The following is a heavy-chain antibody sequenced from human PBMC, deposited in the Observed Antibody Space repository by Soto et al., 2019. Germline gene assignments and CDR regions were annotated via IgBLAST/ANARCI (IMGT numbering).Heavy chain of an antibody. CDR3: ARGSLYCSGGSCYGSIDAFDI. Sequence: PSETLSLTCTVSGGSISSYYWSWIRQPPGKGLEWIGYIYYSGSTNYNPSLKSRVTISVDTSKNQFSLKLSSVTAADTAVYYCARGSLYCSGGSCYGSIDAFDIWGQGTMVTVSS. V-gene: IGHV4-59*01. D-gene: IGHD2-15*01. CDR2: IYYSGST. CDR1: GGSISSYY. J-gene: IGHJ3*02.